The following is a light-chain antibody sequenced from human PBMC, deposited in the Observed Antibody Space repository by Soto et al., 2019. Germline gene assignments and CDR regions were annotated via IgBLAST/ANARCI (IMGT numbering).Light chain of an antibody. Sequence: EIVLTQSPGTLSLSPGQRATLSCRASQSVSSNYLAWYQQRPGQAPRLLIFGASYRAAGIPDRFSGSGSGTDFILTISRLEPEDFAVYYCQHYGSSPPEFTFGPGTKVDSK. CDR3: QHYGSSPPEFT. CDR1: QSVSSNY. V-gene: IGKV3-20*01. J-gene: IGKJ3*01. CDR2: GAS.